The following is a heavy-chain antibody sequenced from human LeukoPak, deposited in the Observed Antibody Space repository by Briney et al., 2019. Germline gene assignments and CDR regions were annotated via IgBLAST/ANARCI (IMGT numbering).Heavy chain of an antibody. CDR1: GYTFATYG. Sequence: ASVKVSCKTSGYTFATYGIGWVRQAPGEGLEWMGWINPYNGNTNYAQKVQGRVTMTTDTSTNTAYMELRSLRSDDTAVYYCARENDYYDNSGYYFSWGQGTLVTVSS. J-gene: IGHJ4*02. D-gene: IGHD3-22*01. V-gene: IGHV1-18*01. CDR3: ARENDYYDNSGYYFS. CDR2: INPYNGNT.